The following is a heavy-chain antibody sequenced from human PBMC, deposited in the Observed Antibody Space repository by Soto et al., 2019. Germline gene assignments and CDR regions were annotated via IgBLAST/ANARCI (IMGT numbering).Heavy chain of an antibody. J-gene: IGHJ4*02. CDR2: IIPIFGTA. V-gene: IGHV1-69*13. CDR1: GGTFSSYA. Sequence: SVKVSCKASGGTFSSYAISWVRQAPGQGLEWMGGIIPIFGTANYAQKFQGRVTITADESTSTAYMELSSLRSEDTVVYYCARDYDYGDYARFDYWGQGTLVTVSS. CDR3: ARDYDYGDYARFDY. D-gene: IGHD4-17*01.